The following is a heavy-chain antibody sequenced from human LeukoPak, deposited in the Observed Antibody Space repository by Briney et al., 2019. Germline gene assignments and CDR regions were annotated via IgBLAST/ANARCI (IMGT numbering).Heavy chain of an antibody. CDR3: AKVGRGSSDAFDI. Sequence: PGGSLRLSCAASGFTFSSYAMSWVRQAPGKGLEWVSAISGSGGSTYYADSVKGRVTISRDNSKNTLYLQMNSLRAEDTAVYYCAKVGRGSSDAFDIWGQGTMVTVSS. D-gene: IGHD3-10*01. J-gene: IGHJ3*02. CDR2: ISGSGGST. CDR1: GFTFSSYA. V-gene: IGHV3-23*01.